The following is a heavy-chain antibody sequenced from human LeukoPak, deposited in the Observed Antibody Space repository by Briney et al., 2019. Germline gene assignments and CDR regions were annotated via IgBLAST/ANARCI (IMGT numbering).Heavy chain of an antibody. D-gene: IGHD3-22*01. V-gene: IGHV1-69*13. CDR2: IIPIFGTA. CDR1: GGTFSSYA. Sequence: SVKVSCKASGGTFSSYAISWVRQAPGQGLEWMGGIIPIFGTANYAQKFQGRVTITADESTSTAYMELSSLRSEDTAVYYCASRYSSGYYPFDYWGQGTLVTVSS. CDR3: ASRYSSGYYPFDY. J-gene: IGHJ4*02.